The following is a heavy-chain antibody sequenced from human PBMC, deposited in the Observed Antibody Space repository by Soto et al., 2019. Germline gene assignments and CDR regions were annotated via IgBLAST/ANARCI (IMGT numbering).Heavy chain of an antibody. V-gene: IGHV3-21*01. J-gene: IGHJ6*02. CDR1: GFTFSSYS. D-gene: IGHD5-18*01. CDR3: ARDEGLWTAYYYYGMDV. Sequence: GGSLRLSCAASGFTFSSYSMNWVRQAPGKGLEWVSSISSSSSYIYYADSVKGRFTISRDNAKNSLYLQMNSLRAEDTAVYYCARDEGLWTAYYYYGMDVWGQGTTGTVSS. CDR2: ISSSSSYI.